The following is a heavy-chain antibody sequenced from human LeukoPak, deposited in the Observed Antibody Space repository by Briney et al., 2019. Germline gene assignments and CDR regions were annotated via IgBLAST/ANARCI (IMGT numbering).Heavy chain of an antibody. CDR3: AKDFHSMVRGVIVGSASDY. Sequence: PGGSLRLSCAASGFTFSNYWMTWVRQTPGKGLEWVANIKQDGNDKYVVDSVKGRFTISRDNAKNTLYLQMNSLRAEDTAVYYCAKDFHSMVRGVIVGSASDYWGQGTLVTVSS. D-gene: IGHD3-10*01. J-gene: IGHJ4*02. CDR1: GFTFSNYW. CDR2: IKQDGNDK. V-gene: IGHV3-7*01.